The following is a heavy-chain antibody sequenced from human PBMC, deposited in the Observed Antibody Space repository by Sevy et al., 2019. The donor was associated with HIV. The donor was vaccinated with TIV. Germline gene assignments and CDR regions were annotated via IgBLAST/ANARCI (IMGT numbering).Heavy chain of an antibody. J-gene: IGHJ3*01. Sequence: GGSLRLSCTASGFTFGDYAMSWFRQAPGKGLEWVVLFRSKGYGGTTEYAASVKGRFIMSRDDSKSIAYLQMNSLKTDDTAVYYCTRGPRGGWAFDLWGQGTMVTVSS. D-gene: IGHD3-16*01. CDR3: TRGPRGGWAFDL. V-gene: IGHV3-49*03. CDR1: GFTFGDYA. CDR2: FRSKGYGGTT.